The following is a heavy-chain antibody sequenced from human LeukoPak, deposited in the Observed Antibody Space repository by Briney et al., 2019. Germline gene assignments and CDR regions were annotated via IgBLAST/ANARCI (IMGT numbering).Heavy chain of an antibody. V-gene: IGHV4-34*01. CDR3: ARPHSRSYYRAYYFDY. J-gene: IGHJ4*02. Sequence: SETLSLTCAVYGGSFSGYYWSWIRQPPGKGLEWIGEINHSGSTNYNPSLKSRVTISVDTSKNQFSLKLSSVTAADTAVYYCARPHSRSYYRAYYFDYWGQGTLVTVSS. CDR2: INHSGST. CDR1: GGSFSGYY. D-gene: IGHD1-26*01.